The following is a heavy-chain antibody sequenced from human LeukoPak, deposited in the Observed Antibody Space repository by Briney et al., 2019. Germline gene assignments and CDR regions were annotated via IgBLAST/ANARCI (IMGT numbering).Heavy chain of an antibody. V-gene: IGHV3-7*05. CDR1: TLTLNNYW. D-gene: IGHD6-13*01. CDR3: ASRAGYTGSWSAFDY. J-gene: IGHJ4*02. CDR2: IKQDGSEK. Sequence: GGSLRLSCTASTLTLNNYWMSWVRQAPGKRLEWVANIKQDGSEKYHVDSVKGRFTISRDNAKNSLYLQMNSLRAEDTAVYYCASRAGYTGSWSAFDYWGQGTLVTVSS.